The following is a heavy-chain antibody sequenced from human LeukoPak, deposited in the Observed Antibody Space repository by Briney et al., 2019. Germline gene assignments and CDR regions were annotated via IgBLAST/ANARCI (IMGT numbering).Heavy chain of an antibody. J-gene: IGHJ4*02. CDR1: GFTFSSYG. D-gene: IGHD3-22*01. V-gene: IGHV3-33*01. Sequence: GGSLRLSCAASGFTFSSYGMPWVRQAPGKGLEWVAVIWYDGSNKYYADSVKGRFTISRDNSKNTLYLQMNSLRAEDTAVYYCARGVRRSVVINPYYWGQGTLVTVSS. CDR2: IWYDGSNK. CDR3: ARGVRRSVVINPYY.